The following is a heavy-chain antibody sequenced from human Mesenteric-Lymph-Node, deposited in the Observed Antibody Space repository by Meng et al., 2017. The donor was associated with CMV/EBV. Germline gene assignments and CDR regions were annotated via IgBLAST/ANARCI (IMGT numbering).Heavy chain of an antibody. CDR1: GGSISSYY. J-gene: IGHJ3*02. Sequence: SETLSLTCTVSGGSISSYYWSWIRQPPGKGLEWIGYIYYSGSTNYNPSLKSRVTIAVDTSKNQFSLKLSSVTAADTAVYYCAREVSIYSSGWSPSFDIWGQGTMVTVSS. CDR3: AREVSIYSSGWSPSFDI. V-gene: IGHV4-59*12. CDR2: IYYSGST. D-gene: IGHD6-19*01.